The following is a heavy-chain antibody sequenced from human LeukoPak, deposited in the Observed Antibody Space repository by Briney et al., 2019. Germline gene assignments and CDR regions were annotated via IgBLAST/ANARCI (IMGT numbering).Heavy chain of an antibody. D-gene: IGHD6-19*01. J-gene: IGHJ5*02. V-gene: IGHV1-69*13. CDR2: IIPISGTA. Sequence: SVKVSCKASGGTFSSYAISWVRQAPGQGLEWMGGIIPISGTANYAHKFQGRVTITADESTSTAYMELSSLRSEDTAVYYCARGSSRLGQSNWFDPWGQGTLVTVSS. CDR1: GGTFSSYA. CDR3: ARGSSRLGQSNWFDP.